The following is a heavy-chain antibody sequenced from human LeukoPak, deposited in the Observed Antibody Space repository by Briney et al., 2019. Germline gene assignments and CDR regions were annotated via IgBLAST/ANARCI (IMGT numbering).Heavy chain of an antibody. J-gene: IGHJ4*02. CDR3: AKGQAYDFWSGYYSAFDY. V-gene: IGHV3-30*02. CDR2: IRHDGSNK. D-gene: IGHD3-3*01. CDR1: GFTFSSYG. Sequence: GGSLRLXCAASGFTFSSYGMHWVRQAPGKGLEWVAFIRHDGSNKYYADSVKGRFTISRDNSKNTLYLQMNSLRAEDTAVYYCAKGQAYDFWSGYYSAFDYWGQGTLVTVSS.